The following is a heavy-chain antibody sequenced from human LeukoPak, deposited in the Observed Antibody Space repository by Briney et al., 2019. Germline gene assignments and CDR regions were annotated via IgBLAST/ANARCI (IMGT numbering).Heavy chain of an antibody. V-gene: IGHV1-18*01. Sequence: RAPVKVSCKASGYTFTSYGISWVRQAPGQGLEWMGWISAYNGNTNYAQKLQGRVTMTTDTSTSTAYMELRSLRSDDTAVYYCARDYLAVAGKAFDYWGQGTLVTVSS. D-gene: IGHD6-19*01. J-gene: IGHJ4*02. CDR2: ISAYNGNT. CDR3: ARDYLAVAGKAFDY. CDR1: GYTFTSYG.